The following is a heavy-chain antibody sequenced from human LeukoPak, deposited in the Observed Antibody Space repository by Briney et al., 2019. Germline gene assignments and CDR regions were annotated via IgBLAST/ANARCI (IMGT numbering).Heavy chain of an antibody. J-gene: IGHJ6*03. CDR3: ARDGGYGSGSYRVYYYMDV. V-gene: IGHV1-2*02. CDR2: INPNGGGT. Sequence: GASVKVSCKASGYTFTGYYMNWVGQAPGQGGEGMGWINPNGGGTNYAHNFHSTSTMTRDTSISTAYMELSRLRSADTAVYYCARDGGYGSGSYRVYYYMDVWGKGTPVTVSS. CDR1: GYTFTGYY. D-gene: IGHD3-10*01.